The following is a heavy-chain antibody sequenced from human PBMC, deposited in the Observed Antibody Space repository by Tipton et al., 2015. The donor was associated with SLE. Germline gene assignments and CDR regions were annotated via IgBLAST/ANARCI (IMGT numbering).Heavy chain of an antibody. CDR2: ITSDSIYI. Sequence: SLRLSCSASGFTFSGYRMNWVRQAPGKGLGWVASITSDSIYIYYRDSVRGRFTISRDNAKNSMYLQMDSLRAEDTAMYYCAKVGMDVWGQGTTVTVSS. J-gene: IGHJ6*02. V-gene: IGHV3-21*01. D-gene: IGHD3-16*01. CDR1: GFTFSGYR. CDR3: AKVGMDV.